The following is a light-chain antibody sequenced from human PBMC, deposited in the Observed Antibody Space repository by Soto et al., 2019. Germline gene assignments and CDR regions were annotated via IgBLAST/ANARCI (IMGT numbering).Light chain of an antibody. CDR3: QQYNTYGT. CDR1: QSISNW. Sequence: DIQMTQSPSTLPASVGDRVTITCRASQSISNWLAWYQQKPGKAPKLLIYDASSLESGVPSRFSGSGSGTEFTLTISSLQPDDFATYYCQQYNTYGTFSQGTKVDIK. J-gene: IGKJ1*01. V-gene: IGKV1-5*01. CDR2: DAS.